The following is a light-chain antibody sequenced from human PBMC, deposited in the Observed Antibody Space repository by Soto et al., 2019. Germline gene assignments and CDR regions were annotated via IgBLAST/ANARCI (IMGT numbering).Light chain of an antibody. CDR3: QQYNGYRT. Sequence: DIQMTQSPSTLSASVGDIVTITCRASQCISGSLAWYQQKAGKAPNLLIYEASNLKSGVSSRFSGSGSGTEYTLTIGSLQPDDSVSYYCQQYNGYRTCGQGTRVEIK. CDR1: QCISGS. CDR2: EAS. V-gene: IGKV1-5*03. J-gene: IGKJ1*01.